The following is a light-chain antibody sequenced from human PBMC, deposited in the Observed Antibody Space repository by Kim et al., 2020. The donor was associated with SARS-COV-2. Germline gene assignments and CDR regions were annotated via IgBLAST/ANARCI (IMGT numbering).Light chain of an antibody. CDR3: QQYNDWPRT. J-gene: IGKJ1*01. CDR1: QSIRTK. Sequence: VSLGERATLSGRARQSIRTKLAWYQKKPGQAPRLLIYGASSRSTGIPDRFSGSGSGTEFTLTITSLKSEDFAFYYCQQYNDWPRTFGQATKVDIK. V-gene: IGKV3-15*01. CDR2: GAS.